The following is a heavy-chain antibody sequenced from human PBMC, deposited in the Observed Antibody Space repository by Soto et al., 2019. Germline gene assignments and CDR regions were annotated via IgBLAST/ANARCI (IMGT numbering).Heavy chain of an antibody. CDR2: FDPEDGET. V-gene: IGHV1-24*01. CDR3: ATDLKIVVYYGLDV. J-gene: IGHJ6*02. CDR1: GYTLTELS. D-gene: IGHD3-22*01. Sequence: ASVKVSCKVSGYTLTELSMHWVRQAPGKGLEWMGGFDPEDGETIYAHKFQGIVTMTEDTSTDTAYMELSSLKSEDTAVYYWATDLKIVVYYGLDVWGQGTTVSVSS.